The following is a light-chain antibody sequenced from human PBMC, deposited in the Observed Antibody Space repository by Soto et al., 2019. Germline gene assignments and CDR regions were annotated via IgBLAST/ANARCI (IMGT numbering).Light chain of an antibody. CDR1: QTFGSSY. CDR2: DAS. CDR3: QHYGGSPT. J-gene: IGKJ4*01. V-gene: IGKV3-20*01. Sequence: DIVLKQSPRTLYSSPGQRATLSCRASQTFGSSYLAWYQQKPGQAPRLLIYDASNRATGIPDRFSGSGSGTDFTLTISRLAPEDFAVYYCQHYGGSPTFGGGTKVEIK.